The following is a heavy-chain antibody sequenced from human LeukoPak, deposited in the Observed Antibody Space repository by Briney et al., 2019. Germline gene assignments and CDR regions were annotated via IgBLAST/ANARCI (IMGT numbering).Heavy chain of an antibody. CDR1: GYTFTGYY. Sequence: ASVKVSCKASGYTFTGYYMHWVRQAPGQGLEWMRWINPNSGGTNYAQKFQGRVTMTRDTSISTAYMELSRLRSDDTAVYYCARDYYYDSSGYYDYWGQGTLVTVSS. V-gene: IGHV1-2*02. CDR2: INPNSGGT. J-gene: IGHJ4*02. CDR3: ARDYYYDSSGYYDY. D-gene: IGHD3-22*01.